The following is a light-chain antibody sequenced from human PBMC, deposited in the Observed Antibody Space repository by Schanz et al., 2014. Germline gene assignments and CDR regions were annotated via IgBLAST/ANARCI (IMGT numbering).Light chain of an antibody. J-gene: IGKJ1*01. CDR3: QQYGSSPWT. Sequence: EIVMTQSPATLSVSPGERGTLSCRASQTVSNNLAWYQQKPGQTPRLLIYGASTRATGIPARFSGSGSGTDFTLTISSLEPEDFAVYYCQQYGSSPWTFGQGTKVEI. CDR2: GAS. V-gene: IGKV3-15*01. CDR1: QTVSNN.